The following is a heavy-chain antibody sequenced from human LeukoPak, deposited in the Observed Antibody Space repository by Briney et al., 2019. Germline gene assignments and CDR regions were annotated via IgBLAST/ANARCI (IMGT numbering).Heavy chain of an antibody. D-gene: IGHD2-2*01. CDR2: TYTSGST. CDR3: ARGVVPAALYGMDV. CDR1: GGSISSYY. J-gene: IGHJ6*02. V-gene: IGHV4-4*07. Sequence: PSETLSLTCTVSGGSISSYYWSWIRQPAGKGLEWIGRTYTSGSTNYNPSLKSRVTMSVDTSKNQFSLKLSSVTAADTAVYYCARGVVPAALYGMDVWGQGTTVTVSS.